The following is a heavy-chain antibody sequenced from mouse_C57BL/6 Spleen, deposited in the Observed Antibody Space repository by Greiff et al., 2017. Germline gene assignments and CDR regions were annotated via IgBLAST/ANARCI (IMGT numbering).Heavy chain of an antibody. J-gene: IGHJ2*01. V-gene: IGHV1-64*01. D-gene: IGHD2-3*01. CDR2: IHPNSGST. CDR1: GYTFTSYW. CDR3: ARKEDGYYFDY. Sequence: QVQLKQPGAELVKPGASVKLSCKASGYTFTSYWMHWVKQRPGQGLEWIGMIHPNSGSTNYNEKFKSKATLTVDKSSSTAYMQLSSLTSEDSAVYYCARKEDGYYFDYWGQGTTLTVSS.